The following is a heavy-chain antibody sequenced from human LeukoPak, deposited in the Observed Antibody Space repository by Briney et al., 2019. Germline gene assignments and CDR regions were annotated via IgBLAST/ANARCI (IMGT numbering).Heavy chain of an antibody. Sequence: PGGSLRLSCAASGFTFSSYDMHWVRQAPGKGLEWVSAIGTAGDPYYPGSVKGRFTISRDNSKNTVYLQLNTLRAEDTAVYYCAKPLYDYLWGSYRPEGMDVWGQGTTVTVSS. CDR2: IGTAGDP. CDR1: GFTFSSYD. J-gene: IGHJ6*02. CDR3: AKPLYDYLWGSYRPEGMDV. V-gene: IGHV3-13*05. D-gene: IGHD3-16*02.